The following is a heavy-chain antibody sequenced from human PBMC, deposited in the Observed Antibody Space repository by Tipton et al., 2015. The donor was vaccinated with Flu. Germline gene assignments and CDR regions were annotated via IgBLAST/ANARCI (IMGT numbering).Heavy chain of an antibody. CDR3: ARKIGDF. Sequence: SLRLSCAASGFTFSTSWMSWVRQAPGKGLEWVANIKRDGSQIYYLDSVKGRFTISRDNAKNSLYLQLNSLRSEDTALYYCARKIGDFWGQGILVTVSS. V-gene: IGHV3-7*01. CDR1: GFTFSTSW. J-gene: IGHJ4*02. CDR2: IKRDGSQI. D-gene: IGHD3-16*01.